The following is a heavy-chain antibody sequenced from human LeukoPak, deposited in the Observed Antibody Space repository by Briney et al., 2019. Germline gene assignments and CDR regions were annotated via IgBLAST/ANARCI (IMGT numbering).Heavy chain of an antibody. Sequence: GGSLRLSCAASGFTFSSYSMNWVRQAPGKGLEWVSSISSSSSYIYYADSVKGRFTISRDNAKNSLYLQMNCLRAEDTAVYYCASFTYYYDSSGLVYWGQGTLVTVSS. V-gene: IGHV3-21*01. D-gene: IGHD3-22*01. CDR3: ASFTYYYDSSGLVY. J-gene: IGHJ4*02. CDR2: ISSSSSYI. CDR1: GFTFSSYS.